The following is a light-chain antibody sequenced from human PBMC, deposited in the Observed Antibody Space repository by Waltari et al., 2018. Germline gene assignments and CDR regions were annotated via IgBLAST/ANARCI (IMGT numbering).Light chain of an antibody. Sequence: SYELTQPPSVSVSPGQTARISCSGDSLPKQYAYWFRQRPGQAPVLMIYEDTKRHPRVPERVSGSTSGTTVTLTISAVQAEDEAVYYCQSAEFGATSYWVFGGGTKLTVL. J-gene: IGLJ3*02. CDR2: EDT. CDR3: QSAEFGATSYWV. CDR1: SLPKQY. V-gene: IGLV3-25*03.